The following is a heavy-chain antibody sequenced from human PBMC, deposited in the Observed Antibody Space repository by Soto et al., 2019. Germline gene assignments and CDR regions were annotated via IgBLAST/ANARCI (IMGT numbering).Heavy chain of an antibody. Sequence: GGSLRLSCAASGFTFSSYGMHWVRQAPGKGLEWVAVISYDGSNKYYADSVKGRFTISRDNSKNTLYLQMNSLRAEDTAVYYCAKAYDFWSGYYPADYWGQGTLVTVSS. D-gene: IGHD3-3*01. J-gene: IGHJ4*02. CDR3: AKAYDFWSGYYPADY. CDR1: GFTFSSYG. V-gene: IGHV3-30*18. CDR2: ISYDGSNK.